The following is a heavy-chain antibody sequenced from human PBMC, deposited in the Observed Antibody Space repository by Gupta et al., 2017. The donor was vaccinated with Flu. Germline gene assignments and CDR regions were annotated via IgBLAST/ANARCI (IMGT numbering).Heavy chain of an antibody. V-gene: IGHV4-4*07. J-gene: IGHJ5*02. CDR3: ARGHTAGSYYNWFDP. CDR2: IYSSGST. D-gene: IGHD3-10*01. CDR1: GGSITTYR. Sequence: QVQLQESGPGLVKPSETLSLICTVSGGSITTYRWSWIRQSAGEGLEWIGRIYSSGSTEYNPSLKSRVTMSMDTSKNQFSLRLNSVTAADTAVYYCARGHTAGSYYNWFDPWGQGTLVIVSS.